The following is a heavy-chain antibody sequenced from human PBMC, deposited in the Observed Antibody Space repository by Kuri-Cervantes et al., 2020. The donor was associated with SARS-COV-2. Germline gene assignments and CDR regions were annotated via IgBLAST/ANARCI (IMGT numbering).Heavy chain of an antibody. D-gene: IGHD1-26*01. CDR2: INPNSGGT. CDR3: AKEGFISALGGWFDP. V-gene: IGHV1-2*02. Sequence: ASVKVSCKASGYTFTGYYMHWVRQAPGQGLEWMGWINPNSGGTNYAQKFQGRVTMTRDTSISTAYMELSRLRSDDTAVYYCAKEGFISALGGWFDPWGQGTLVTVSS. CDR1: GYTFTGYY. J-gene: IGHJ5*02.